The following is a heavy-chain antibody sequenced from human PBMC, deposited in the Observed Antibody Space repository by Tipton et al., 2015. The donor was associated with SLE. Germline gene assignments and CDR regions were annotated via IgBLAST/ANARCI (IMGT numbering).Heavy chain of an antibody. J-gene: IGHJ3*02. CDR3: AREVNTVGDSDAFDI. V-gene: IGHV4-31*03. D-gene: IGHD5/OR15-5a*01. CDR2: IHYTGSA. CDR1: GGSIRSYNYF. Sequence: TLSLTCTVSGGSIRSYNYFWSWVRQLPGKGLEWISYIHYTGSAFSNPSLESRLITSIDISKNQFSLKLHSLSAADTAVYYCAREVNTVGDSDAFDIWGQGTIVTVSP.